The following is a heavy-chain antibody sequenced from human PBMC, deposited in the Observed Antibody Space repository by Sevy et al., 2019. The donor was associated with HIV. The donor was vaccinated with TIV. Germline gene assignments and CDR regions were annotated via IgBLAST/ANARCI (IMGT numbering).Heavy chain of an antibody. D-gene: IGHD6-6*01. J-gene: IGHJ4*02. CDR3: ARVGIFEKSESQYRFMDY. CDR2: INQDGSKI. V-gene: IGHV3-7*01. CDR1: GFTFTTYW. Sequence: GGSLRLSCAASGFTFTTYWMTWVRQAPGNGLEWVANINQDGSKINYVDSVKGRFIISRDNAKKSLYVQMNSLRADDTAVYYCARVGIFEKSESQYRFMDYLGQGTMVTVSS.